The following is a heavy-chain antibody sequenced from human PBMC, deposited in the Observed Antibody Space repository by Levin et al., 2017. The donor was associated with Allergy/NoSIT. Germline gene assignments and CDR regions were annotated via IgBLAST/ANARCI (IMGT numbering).Heavy chain of an antibody. V-gene: IGHV3-74*01. CDR3: ARGTYSGYDLDY. Sequence: GESLKISCAASGFTFGSYWMHWVRQAPGKGLVWVSRINSDGSSTSYADSVKGRFTISRENTKNTLYLHMNSLRAEDTAVYYCARGTYSGYDLDYWGQGTLVTVSS. CDR1: GFTFGSYW. J-gene: IGHJ4*02. CDR2: INSDGSST. D-gene: IGHD5-12*01.